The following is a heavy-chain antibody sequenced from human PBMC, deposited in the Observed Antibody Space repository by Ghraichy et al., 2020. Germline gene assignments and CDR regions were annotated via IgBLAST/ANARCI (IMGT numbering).Heavy chain of an antibody. J-gene: IGHJ4*02. Sequence: ASVKVSCKTSGYTFTGYYMHWVRQAPGQGLEWLGRIHPNSGATDYAWKFQDRVTMTRDTSLSTVYMDLSSLRSDDTALYYCARGGNSFDYWGSGTLVTVSS. V-gene: IGHV1-2*06. CDR2: IHPNSGAT. CDR3: ARGGNSFDY. CDR1: GYTFTGYY. D-gene: IGHD4-23*01.